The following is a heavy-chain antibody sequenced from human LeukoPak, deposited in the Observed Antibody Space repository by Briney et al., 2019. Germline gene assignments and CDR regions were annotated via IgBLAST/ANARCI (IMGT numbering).Heavy chain of an antibody. D-gene: IGHD2-15*01. CDR3: ARGRLGFCSGGSCSDFDY. CDR1: GYTFTSYG. V-gene: IGHV1-18*01. CDR2: ISDYNGNT. J-gene: IGHJ4*02. Sequence: GASVKVSCMASGYTFTSYGISWVRQAPGQGLEWMGWISDYNGNTNYAQKLQSRVTMTTDTSTTTAYMELRSLRSDDTAVYYCARGRLGFCSGGSCSDFDYWGQGTLVSVSS.